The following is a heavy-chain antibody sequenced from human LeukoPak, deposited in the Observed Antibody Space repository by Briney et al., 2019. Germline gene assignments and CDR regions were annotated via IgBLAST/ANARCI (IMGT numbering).Heavy chain of an antibody. V-gene: IGHV3-53*01. CDR1: GFTVSSNY. CDR2: IYSGGST. J-gene: IGHJ6*03. CDR3: AREARHIVVVTAIRRYYYYMDV. Sequence: LGGSLRLSCAASGFTVSSNYMSWVRQAPGKGLEWVSVIYSGGSTYYADSVKGRFTISRDNSKNTLYLQMNSLRAEDTAVYYCAREARHIVVVTAIRRYYYYMDVWGKGTTVTVS. D-gene: IGHD2-21*02.